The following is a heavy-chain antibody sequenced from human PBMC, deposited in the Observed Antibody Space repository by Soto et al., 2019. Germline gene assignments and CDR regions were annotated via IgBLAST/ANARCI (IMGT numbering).Heavy chain of an antibody. J-gene: IGHJ4*02. Sequence: SETLSLTCAVYGKSLSGYYWSWIRQPPGKALEWIGEINHSGNTNYNPSLKSRVTISVDTSKNQLYLNLSSVTAADTAMYYCARHHVRGRTIAGAAEFWGQGTLVTVAS. V-gene: IGHV4-34*01. D-gene: IGHD1-26*01. CDR2: INHSGNT. CDR1: GKSLSGYY. CDR3: ARHHVRGRTIAGAAEF.